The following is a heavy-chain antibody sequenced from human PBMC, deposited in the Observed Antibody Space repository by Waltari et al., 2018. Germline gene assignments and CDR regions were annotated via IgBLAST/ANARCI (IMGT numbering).Heavy chain of an antibody. CDR2: INHSGST. J-gene: IGHJ4*02. CDR1: GGSFSGYY. D-gene: IGHD2-21*02. V-gene: IGHV4-34*01. CDR3: AARRGSVVVTALYYFDY. Sequence: QVQLQQWGAGLLKPSETLSLTCAVYGGSFSGYYWSWIRQPPGKGLEWIGEINHSGSTNYNQSLKSRVTISVDTSKNQFSLKLGSVTAADTAVYYCAARRGSVVVTALYYFDYWGQGTLVTVSS.